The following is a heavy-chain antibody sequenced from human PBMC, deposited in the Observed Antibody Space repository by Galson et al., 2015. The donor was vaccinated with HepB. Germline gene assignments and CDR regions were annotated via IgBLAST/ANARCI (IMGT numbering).Heavy chain of an antibody. J-gene: IGHJ4*02. D-gene: IGHD3-10*01. CDR1: GGSFSGYY. Sequence: SETLSLTCAVYGGSFSGYYWSWIRQPPGKGLEWIGEINHSGSTNYNPSLKSRVTISVDTSKNQFSLKLSSVTAADTAVYYCVRGYGSGSYWVYWGQGTLVTVSS. CDR2: INHSGST. V-gene: IGHV4-34*01. CDR3: VRGYGSGSYWVY.